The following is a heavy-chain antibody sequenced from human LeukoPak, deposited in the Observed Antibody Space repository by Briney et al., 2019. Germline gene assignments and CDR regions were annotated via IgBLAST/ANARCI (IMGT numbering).Heavy chain of an antibody. CDR2: IYTSGGT. CDR3: ARTDSGSYYFDY. J-gene: IGHJ4*02. CDR1: GGSISSGSYY. D-gene: IGHD1-26*01. V-gene: IGHV4-61*02. Sequence: SETLSLTCTVSGGSISSGSYYWSWIRQPAGKGLEWIGRIYTSGGTNYNPSLKSRVTISVDTSKNQFSLKLSSVTAADTAVYYCARTDSGSYYFDYWGQGTLVTVSS.